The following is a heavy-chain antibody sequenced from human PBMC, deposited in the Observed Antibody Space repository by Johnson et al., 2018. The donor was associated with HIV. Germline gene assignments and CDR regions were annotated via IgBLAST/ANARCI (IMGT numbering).Heavy chain of an antibody. CDR2: ISYDGSNK. CDR3: ARDHAFDI. V-gene: IGHV3-30-3*01. Sequence: VQVVESGGGVVQPGRSLRLSCAASGFTFSSYAMHWVRQAPGKGLEWVAVISYDGSNKYYADSVKGRFTISRDNSKNTLYLQMNSLRAEDTAVYYCARDHAFDIWGQGTMVTVSS. J-gene: IGHJ3*02. CDR1: GFTFSSYA.